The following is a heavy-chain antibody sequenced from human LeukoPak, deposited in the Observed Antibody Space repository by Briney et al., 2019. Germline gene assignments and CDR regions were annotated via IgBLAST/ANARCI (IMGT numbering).Heavy chain of an antibody. CDR2: IKDDGSEN. CDR3: ARDGRGSYSGYFDC. CDR1: GFTFNTYW. V-gene: IGHV3-7*03. Sequence: GGSLRLSCAAFGFTFNTYWMSWVRQAPGKGLEWVANIKDDGSENHYADSVRGRFIISRDNAKNSLFLQMNSLRAEDTAVYYCARDGRGSYSGYFDCWGQGTLVTVSS. D-gene: IGHD1-26*01. J-gene: IGHJ4*02.